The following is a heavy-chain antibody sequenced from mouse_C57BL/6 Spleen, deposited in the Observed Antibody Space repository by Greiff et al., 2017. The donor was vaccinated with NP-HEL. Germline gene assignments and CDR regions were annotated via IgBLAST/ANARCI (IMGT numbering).Heavy chain of an antibody. CDR3: ARKRDDYDEAWFAY. Sequence: VKLMESGAELARPGASVKLSCKASGYTFTSYGISWVKQRTGQGLEWIGEIYPRSGNTYYNEKFKGKATLTADKSSSTAYMELRSLTSEDSAVYFCARKRDDYDEAWFAYWGQGTLVTVSA. CDR1: GYTFTSYG. V-gene: IGHV1-81*01. CDR2: IYPRSGNT. D-gene: IGHD2-4*01. J-gene: IGHJ3*01.